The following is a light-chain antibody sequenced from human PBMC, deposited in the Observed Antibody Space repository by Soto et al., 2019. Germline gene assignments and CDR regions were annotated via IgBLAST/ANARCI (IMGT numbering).Light chain of an antibody. V-gene: IGKV1-5*03. J-gene: IGKJ5*01. CDR1: QSLSSS. Sequence: DIQMTQSPSTLSASVGDRVTITCRASQSLSSSLAWYQQKPGKAPKVLVYKASSLESGVPSSFSGSGSGTEFTLTISSLQPDDFATYYCQQYNSYPVTFGQGTRLEIK. CDR3: QQYNSYPVT. CDR2: KAS.